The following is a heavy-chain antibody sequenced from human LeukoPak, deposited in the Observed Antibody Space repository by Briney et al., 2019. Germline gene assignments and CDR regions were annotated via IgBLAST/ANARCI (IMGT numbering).Heavy chain of an antibody. CDR3: ARVIKRRYFDWLSYFDY. CDR1: GFTFSSYS. D-gene: IGHD3-9*01. CDR2: ISSSSSTI. J-gene: IGHJ4*02. Sequence: GGSLRLSCAASGFTFSSYSMNWVRQAPGKGLEWVSYISSSSSTIYYADSVKGRFTISRDNAKNSLYLQMNSLRAEDTAVYYCARVIKRRYFDWLSYFDYWGQGTLVTVSS. V-gene: IGHV3-48*01.